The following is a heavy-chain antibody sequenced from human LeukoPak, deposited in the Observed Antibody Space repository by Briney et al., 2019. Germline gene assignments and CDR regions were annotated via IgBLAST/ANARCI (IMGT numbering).Heavy chain of an antibody. J-gene: IGHJ5*02. CDR3: ATQAPGYCSSTSCYSIWFDP. Sequence: ESGPTLVNPTQTLTLTCTFSGFSLSTSGVGVGWIRQPPGKALEWLALIYWDDDKRYSPSLKSRLTITKDTSKNQVVLTMTNMDPVDTATYYCATQAPGYCSSTSCYSIWFDPWGQGTLVTVFS. CDR1: GFSLSTSGVG. CDR2: IYWDDDK. D-gene: IGHD2-2*01. V-gene: IGHV2-5*02.